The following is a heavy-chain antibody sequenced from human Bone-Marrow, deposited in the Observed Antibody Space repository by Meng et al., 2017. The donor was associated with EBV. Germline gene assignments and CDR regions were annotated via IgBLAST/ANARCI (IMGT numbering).Heavy chain of an antibody. CDR1: GGTFRSDA. J-gene: IGHJ4*02. Sequence: VQLVQSGAEGKKPGSSVKASCKTSGGTFRSDAISWVRQAPGQGLEWMGGLIPMSDAPHYAQKCKGRVTITADESTSTHYMDLSGLRSEDTAVYYCASESGRGFTPNYWGQGTLVTVSS. V-gene: IGHV1-69*01. CDR3: ASESGRGFTPNY. D-gene: IGHD3-10*01. CDR2: LIPMSDAP.